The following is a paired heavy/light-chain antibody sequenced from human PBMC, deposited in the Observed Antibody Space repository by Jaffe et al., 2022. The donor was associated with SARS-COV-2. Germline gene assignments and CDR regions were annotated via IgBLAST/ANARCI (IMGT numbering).Heavy chain of an antibody. CDR3: VRSDSSGYCTF. CDR1: GFTFSDHY. D-gene: IGHD3-22*01. CDR2: SRNKANSYSR. J-gene: IGHJ4*02. Sequence: EVQLVESGGGLVQPGGSLRLSCAASGFTFSDHYMDWVRRAPGKGMEWVGRSRNKANSYSREYAASVKGRFTISRDDSQNSLYLQMNSLETEDTAVYYCVRSDSSGYCTFWGQGTLVTVSS. V-gene: IGHV3-72*01.
Light chain of an antibody. CDR3: QQYSGYPLT. V-gene: IGKV1-5*03. CDR1: QSISGW. CDR2: KAS. Sequence: DIQMTQSPSTLSTSVGDRVTITCRASQSISGWLAWYQQKPGKAPRLLIYKASSLQSGVPSRFSGSGSGTEFTLTISSLQPDDFATYFCQQYSGYPLTFGGGTKVEIK. J-gene: IGKJ4*01.